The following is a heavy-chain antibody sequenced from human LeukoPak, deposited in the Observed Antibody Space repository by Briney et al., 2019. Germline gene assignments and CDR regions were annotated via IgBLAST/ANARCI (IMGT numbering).Heavy chain of an antibody. D-gene: IGHD6-19*01. J-gene: IGHJ4*02. Sequence: GASVKVSCKASGGTFSSCAISWVRQAPGQGLEWMGGIIPIFGTANYAQRFQGRVTITADESTSTAYMELSSLRSEDTAVYYCATTPGYSSGWYYDYWGQGTLVTVSS. CDR1: GGTFSSCA. CDR3: ATTPGYSSGWYYDY. V-gene: IGHV1-69*13. CDR2: IIPIFGTA.